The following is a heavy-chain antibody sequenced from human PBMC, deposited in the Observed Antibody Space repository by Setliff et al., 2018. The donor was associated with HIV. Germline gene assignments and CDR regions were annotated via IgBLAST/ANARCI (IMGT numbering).Heavy chain of an antibody. CDR3: VRHNPTVVTDGYDI. J-gene: IGHJ3*02. V-gene: IGHV4-39*01. CDR1: GGSTTSSTYY. CDR2: VSYTGRT. Sequence: SETLSLTCTVSGGSTTSSTYYWGWIRQPPGRGLEWIGSVSYTGRTYYNPPLKSRVTISIDTSRNQFSLNLSSVTAADTAVYYCVRHNPTVVTDGYDIWGQGTKVTVSS. D-gene: IGHD2-21*02.